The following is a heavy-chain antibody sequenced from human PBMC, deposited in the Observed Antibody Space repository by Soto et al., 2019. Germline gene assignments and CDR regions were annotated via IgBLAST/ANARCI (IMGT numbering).Heavy chain of an antibody. V-gene: IGHV3-72*01. D-gene: IGHD2-21*01. J-gene: IGHJ4*02. CDR3: GDFGRGSWPYDC. Sequence: QLLESGGGLVQPGGSLRLSCVASGFTFDDHWMDWVRQAPGKGLEWVGQIKNRAGAYSTNYAASVKGRFTISRDDSKNSLYLQMNSLKTEDSAVYYCGDFGRGSWPYDCWGQGILVTVSS. CDR1: GFTFDDHW. CDR2: IKNRAGAYST.